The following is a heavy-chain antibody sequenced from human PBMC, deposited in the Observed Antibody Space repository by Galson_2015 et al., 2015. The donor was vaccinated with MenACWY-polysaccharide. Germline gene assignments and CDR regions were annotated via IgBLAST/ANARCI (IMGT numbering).Heavy chain of an antibody. CDR2: IQPDGSDE. V-gene: IGHV3-7*01. CDR1: GFTFGSFA. D-gene: IGHD6-19*01. CDR3: ASAAYNGGWYPDYFDY. J-gene: IGHJ4*02. Sequence: SLRLSCAASGFTFGSFAIHWVRQAPGLGLEWAANIQPDGSDEYYVESERRLFAISRDNAKHSLYLHMNGLRAEYTAIFFCASAAYNGGWYPDYFDYWGQGALVTVSS.